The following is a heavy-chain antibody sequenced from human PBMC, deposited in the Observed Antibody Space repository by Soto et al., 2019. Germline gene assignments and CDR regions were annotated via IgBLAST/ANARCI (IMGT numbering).Heavy chain of an antibody. J-gene: IGHJ6*02. D-gene: IGHD3-22*01. Sequence: RASVKVSCKASGGTFSSYAISWVRQAPGQGLEWMGGIIPIFGTANYAQKFQGRVTITADKSTSTAYMEPSSLRSEDTAVYYCARIYYYDSSGSREDYYGMDVWGQGTTVTVSS. CDR2: IIPIFGTA. CDR1: GGTFSSYA. CDR3: ARIYYYDSSGSREDYYGMDV. V-gene: IGHV1-69*06.